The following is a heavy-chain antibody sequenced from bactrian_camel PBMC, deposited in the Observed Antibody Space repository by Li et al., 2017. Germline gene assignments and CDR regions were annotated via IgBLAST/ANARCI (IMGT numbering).Heavy chain of an antibody. CDR3: SGDCEYLGYGGDLIGGLY. Sequence: HVQLVESGGGSVQAGGSLRLSCAASAHISGSVCMGYFRQAPGKEREGAAAVLTDGTTYYRDSVKGRFTISQDKAKNTVYLQMDSLKPEDTAMYICSGDCEYLGYGGDLIGGLYWGQGTQVTVS. J-gene: IGHJ4*01. CDR1: AHISGSVC. CDR2: VLTDGTT. D-gene: IGHD2*01. V-gene: IGHV3S55*01.